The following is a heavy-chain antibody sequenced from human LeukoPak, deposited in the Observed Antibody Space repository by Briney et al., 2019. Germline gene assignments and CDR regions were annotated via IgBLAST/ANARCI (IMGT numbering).Heavy chain of an antibody. V-gene: IGHV3-9*03. CDR2: ISWNSGSI. Sequence: GGSLRLSCAASGFTFDDYAMHWVRQAPGKGLEWVSGISWNSGSIVYADSVKGRFTISRDNAKNSLYLQMNSLRAEDMALYYCAKAPLPRVTTGYYFDYWGQGTLVTVSS. CDR1: GFTFDDYA. J-gene: IGHJ4*02. CDR3: AKAPLPRVTTGYYFDY. D-gene: IGHD4-17*01.